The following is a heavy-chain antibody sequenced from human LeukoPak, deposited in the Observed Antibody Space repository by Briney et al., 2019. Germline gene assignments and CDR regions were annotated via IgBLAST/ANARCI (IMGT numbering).Heavy chain of an antibody. Sequence: PSETLSLTCTVSGGTISRSSYYWGWIRQPPGKGPEWIGSIYYSGSTYYNPSLKSRVTISVDTSKNQFSLKLSSVTAADTAVYYCARRGIAAQQGFDPWGQGTLVTVSS. CDR1: GGTISRSSYY. D-gene: IGHD6-13*01. CDR3: ARRGIAAQQGFDP. V-gene: IGHV4-39*01. J-gene: IGHJ5*02. CDR2: IYYSGST.